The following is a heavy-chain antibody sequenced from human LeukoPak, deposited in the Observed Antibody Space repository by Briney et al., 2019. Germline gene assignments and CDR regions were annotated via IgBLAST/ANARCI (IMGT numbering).Heavy chain of an antibody. CDR3: IVFGDSNH. CDR1: GLTGSHNY. J-gene: IGHJ5*02. Sequence: WGSLRLSCAASGLTGSHNYVSWVRQAPGKGLEWVSAIHTSGDTCYADSVKGRFTISRDTSKNTLYLQINSLRVEDTAVYYCIVFGDSNHWGQGTLVTVSS. D-gene: IGHD4-17*01. V-gene: IGHV3-53*01. CDR2: IHTSGDT.